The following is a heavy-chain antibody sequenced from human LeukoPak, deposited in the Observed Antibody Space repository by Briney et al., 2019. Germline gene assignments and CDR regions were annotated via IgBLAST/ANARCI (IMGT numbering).Heavy chain of an antibody. Sequence: SETLSLTCAVYGGSFSGYYWSWIRQPPGKGLEWIGEINHSGSTNYNPSLKSRVTISVDTSKNQLSLKLSSVTAADTAVYYCARDMLGWSSTGFDPWGQGTLVTVSS. J-gene: IGHJ5*02. CDR3: ARDMLGWSSTGFDP. CDR1: GGSFSGYY. V-gene: IGHV4-34*01. CDR2: INHSGST. D-gene: IGHD3-10*02.